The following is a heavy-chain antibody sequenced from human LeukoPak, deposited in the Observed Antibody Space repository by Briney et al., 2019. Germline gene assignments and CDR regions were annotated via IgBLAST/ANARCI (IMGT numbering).Heavy chain of an antibody. V-gene: IGHV1-58*01. CDR1: GFTFTSSA. D-gene: IGHD4-11*01. Sequence: GASVKVSCKASGFTFTSSAVQWVRQARGQRLEWIGWIVVGSGNTNYAQKFQERVTITRDMSTSTACMELSSLRSEDTAVYYCAAATVTDYYYYYGMDVWGQGTTVTVSS. CDR2: IVVGSGNT. J-gene: IGHJ6*02. CDR3: AAATVTDYYYYYGMDV.